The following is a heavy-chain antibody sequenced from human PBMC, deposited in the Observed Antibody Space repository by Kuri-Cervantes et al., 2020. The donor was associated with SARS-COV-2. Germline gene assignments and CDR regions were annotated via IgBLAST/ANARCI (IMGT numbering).Heavy chain of an antibody. CDR2: IYWDDDK. D-gene: IGHD3-3*01. CDR1: GFSHSTSGVG. Sequence: SGPTLMKPTHTLTLICTFSGFSHSTSGVGVGWILKLPGKALEWLAHIYWDDDKRYSPSLKSSLNITKDTNKNLLVLTMTNMDPVDTATYSCAHTQYYDFWSDQPNWFDPWGQGTLVTVSS. CDR3: AHTQYYDFWSDQPNWFDP. J-gene: IGHJ5*02. V-gene: IGHV2-5*02.